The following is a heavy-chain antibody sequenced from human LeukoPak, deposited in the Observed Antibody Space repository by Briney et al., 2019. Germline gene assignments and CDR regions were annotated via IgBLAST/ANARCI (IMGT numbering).Heavy chain of an antibody. J-gene: IGHJ6*04. CDR2: IGTAGDP. CDR1: GFTFSSYD. V-gene: IGHV3-13*05. CDR3: ARGTYYGSGSYYYDGLNYYYGMDV. Sequence: GGSLRLSCAASGFTFSSYDMHWVRQATGKGLEWVSAIGTAGDPYYPGSVKGRFTISRENAKNSLYLQMNSLRAGDTAVYYCARGTYYGSGSYYYDGLNYYYGMDVWGKGTTVTVSS. D-gene: IGHD3-10*01.